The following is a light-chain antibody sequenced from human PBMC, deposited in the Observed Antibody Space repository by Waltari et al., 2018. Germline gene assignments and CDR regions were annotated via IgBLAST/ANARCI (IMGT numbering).Light chain of an antibody. Sequence: QMTQSPSTLSASVGDRVTLPCRASQSVSRRLAWYQQTPGKAPFLLIYEASTLGGGVPSRFSGSGSGTEFTLTISSLQPDDVGSYYCQHYHSYPLTFGGGTKVEI. CDR3: QHYHSYPLT. J-gene: IGKJ4*01. CDR1: QSVSRR. CDR2: EAS. V-gene: IGKV1-5*03.